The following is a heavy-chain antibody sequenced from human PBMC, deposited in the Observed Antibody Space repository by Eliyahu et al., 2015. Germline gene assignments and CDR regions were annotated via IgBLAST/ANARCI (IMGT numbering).Heavy chain of an antibody. Sequence: EVQLVESGGGLVKPGGSLRLSCAASGFXFXNAWMSWVRQAPGKGLEWVGRIKSKTDGGTTDYAAPVKGRFTISRDDSKNTLYLQMNSLKTEDTAVYYCTTEALWELRRINFDYWGQGTLVTVSS. D-gene: IGHD1-26*01. J-gene: IGHJ4*02. V-gene: IGHV3-15*01. CDR2: IKSKTDGGTT. CDR3: TTEALWELRRINFDY. CDR1: GFXFXNAW.